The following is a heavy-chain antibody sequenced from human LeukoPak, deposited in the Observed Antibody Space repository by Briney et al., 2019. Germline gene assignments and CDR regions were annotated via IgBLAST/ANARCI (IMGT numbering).Heavy chain of an antibody. J-gene: IGHJ5*02. V-gene: IGHV4-38-2*02. CDR1: GYSISSGYY. D-gene: IGHD4-17*01. CDR2: IYRTGNT. CDR3: ARDGNTVTGNWFDP. Sequence: PSETLSLTCTVSGYSISSGYYWGWIRPPPGKGLEWIGEIYRTGNTNYNPSLKSRVTISVDKSKNQFSLKLSSVTAADTAVYYCARDGNTVTGNWFDPWGQGTLVTVSS.